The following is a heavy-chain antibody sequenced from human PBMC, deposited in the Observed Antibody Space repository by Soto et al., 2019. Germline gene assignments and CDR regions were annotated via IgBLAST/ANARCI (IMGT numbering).Heavy chain of an antibody. CDR3: ARLRGYSGYDSFYYMDV. D-gene: IGHD5-12*01. V-gene: IGHV4-39*01. CDR1: GGSISSSSYY. Sequence: SETLSLTCTVSGGSISSSSYYWGWIRQPPGKGLEWIGSIYYSGSTYYNPSLKGRVTISVDTSKNQFSLRLSSVTAADTAVYYCARLRGYSGYDSFYYMDVWGKGTTVTVSS. CDR2: IYYSGST. J-gene: IGHJ6*03.